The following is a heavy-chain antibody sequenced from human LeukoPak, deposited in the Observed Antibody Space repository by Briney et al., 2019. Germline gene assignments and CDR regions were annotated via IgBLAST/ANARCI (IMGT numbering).Heavy chain of an antibody. CDR2: ISSSGSTI. D-gene: IGHD3-22*01. CDR1: GFTFSDYY. V-gene: IGHV3-11*01. Sequence: TGGSLRLSCAASGFTFSDYYMSWIRQAPGKGLEWVSYISSSGSTIYYADSVKGRFTISRDNAKNSLYPQMNSLRAEDTAVYYCARDPANRIYDSSGYYPYYFDYWGQGTLVTVSS. CDR3: ARDPANRIYDSSGYYPYYFDY. J-gene: IGHJ4*02.